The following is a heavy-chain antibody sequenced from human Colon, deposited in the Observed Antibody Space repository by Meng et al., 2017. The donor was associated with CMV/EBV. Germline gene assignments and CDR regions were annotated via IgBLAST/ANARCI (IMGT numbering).Heavy chain of an antibody. V-gene: IGHV3-48*04. CDR3: AREGDSSSWFR. D-gene: IGHD6-13*01. J-gene: IGHJ4*02. CDR2: ISSSSSII. CDR1: GFTFSSYS. Sequence: GESLKISCAASGFTFSSYSMNWVRQAPGKGLEWVSYISSSSSIIYYADSVKGRFTISRDNAKNTLYLQMNSLRAEDTAVYYCAREGDSSSWFRWGQGTLVTVSS.